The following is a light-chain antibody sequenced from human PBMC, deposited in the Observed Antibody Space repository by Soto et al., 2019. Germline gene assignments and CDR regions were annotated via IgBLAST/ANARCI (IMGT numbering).Light chain of an antibody. Sequence: EMVMTQSPATRSVSRWGVAGPGFRASRNVGSKLAWYIQKPGQSPRLLISGASTRAADFPARFSGSGSGTEFILTISSLQSQDFAFYYCQQYDDWPWTFGQGTKVDIK. J-gene: IGKJ1*01. CDR2: GAS. V-gene: IGKV3-15*01. CDR1: RNVGSK. CDR3: QQYDDWPWT.